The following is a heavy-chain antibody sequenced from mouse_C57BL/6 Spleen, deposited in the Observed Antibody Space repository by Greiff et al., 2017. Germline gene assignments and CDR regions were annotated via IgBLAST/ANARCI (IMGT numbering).Heavy chain of an antibody. V-gene: IGHV1-69*01. CDR1: GYTFTSYW. CDR3: ARSPYYDYNWYFDV. J-gene: IGHJ1*03. CDR2: IDPSDSYT. Sequence: QVQLQQPGAELVMPGASVKLSCKASGYTFTSYWMHWVKQRPGQGLEWIGEIDPSDSYTNYNQKFKGKSTLTVDKSSSTAYMQLSSLTSEDSAVYYCARSPYYDYNWYFDVWGTGTTVTVSS. D-gene: IGHD2-4*01.